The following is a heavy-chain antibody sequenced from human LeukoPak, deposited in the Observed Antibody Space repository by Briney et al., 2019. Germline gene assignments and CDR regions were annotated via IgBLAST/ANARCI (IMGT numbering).Heavy chain of an antibody. CDR3: TRRGYSSGWSGPPFDY. CDR2: IRSKAYGGTT. D-gene: IGHD6-19*01. V-gene: IGHV3-49*04. J-gene: IGHJ4*02. Sequence: GGSLRLSCAASGFTFSSYWMNWARQAPGKGLEWVGFIRSKAYGGTTEYAASVKGRFTISRDDSKSIAYLQMNSLKTEDTAVYYCTRRGYSSGWSGPPFDYWGQGTLVTVSS. CDR1: GFTFSSYW.